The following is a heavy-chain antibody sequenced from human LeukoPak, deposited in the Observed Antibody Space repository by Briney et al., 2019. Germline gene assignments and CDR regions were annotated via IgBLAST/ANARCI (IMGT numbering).Heavy chain of an antibody. V-gene: IGHV4-30-2*01. Sequence: PSETLSLTCAVSGGSISSGGYYWSWLGQPPGKGLEWIGYIDHSGSTYYNPPLKNRVTISVDSSKNQFSLKLSSVTAADTAVYYRARVSYTGSAFEIWAQGTMVTVSS. CDR1: GGSISSGGYY. CDR2: IDHSGST. D-gene: IGHD2-2*02. J-gene: IGHJ3*02. CDR3: ARVSYTGSAFEI.